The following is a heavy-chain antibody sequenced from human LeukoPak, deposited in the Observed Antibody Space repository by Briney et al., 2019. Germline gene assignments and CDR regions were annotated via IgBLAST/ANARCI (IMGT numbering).Heavy chain of an antibody. CDR2: ISGSGGST. D-gene: IGHD3-10*01. V-gene: IGHV3-23*01. CDR3: AKVTLWFGELFGAFDI. CDR1: GFTFSSYA. Sequence: GGSLRLSCAASGFTFSSYAMSWVRQAPGKGLEWVSAISGSGGSTYYADSVKGRFTISRDNSKNTLYLQINSLRAEDTAVYYCAKVTLWFGELFGAFDIWGQGTMVTVSS. J-gene: IGHJ3*02.